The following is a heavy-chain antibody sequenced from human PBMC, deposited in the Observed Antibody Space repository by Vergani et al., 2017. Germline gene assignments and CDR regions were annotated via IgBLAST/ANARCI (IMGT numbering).Heavy chain of an antibody. D-gene: IGHD3-10*02. CDR3: AREGVRGIYY. CDR1: GFTFSSYA. V-gene: IGHV3-9*01. CDR2: ISWNSGSI. J-gene: IGHJ4*02. Sequence: EVQLLESGGGLVQPGGSLRLSCAASGFTFSSYAMSWVRQAPGKGLEWVSGISWNSGSIGYADSVKGRFTISRDNARNSLYLQMNSLRAEDTAVYYCAREGVRGIYYWGQGTLVTVSS.